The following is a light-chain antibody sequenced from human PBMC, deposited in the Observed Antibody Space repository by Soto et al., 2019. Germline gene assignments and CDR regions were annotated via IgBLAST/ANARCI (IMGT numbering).Light chain of an antibody. J-gene: IGKJ1*01. Sequence: IVLTHSPGTLSCSRGERATLSFRASQTVSDNYFAWYQQKAGQAPRLLIYGISTRATGIPDRFSGSGSGTDFTLTISTLEPEDFAVYYCEQYGSSPRTFGQGTKVDIK. CDR3: EQYGSSPRT. V-gene: IGKV3-20*01. CDR1: QTVSDNY. CDR2: GIS.